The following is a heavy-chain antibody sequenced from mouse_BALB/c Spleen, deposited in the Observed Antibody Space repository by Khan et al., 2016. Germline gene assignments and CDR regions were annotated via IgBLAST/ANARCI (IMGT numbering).Heavy chain of an antibody. CDR1: GFNIKDTY. D-gene: IGHD1-1*01. CDR3: ARGYYGSRWFAY. CDR2: IDPANGNT. V-gene: IGHV14-3*02. J-gene: IGHJ3*01. Sequence: VRLQQSGAELVKPGASVKLSCTASGFNIKDTYMHWVKQRPEQGLEWIGRIDPANGNTKYDPKFQGKATITADTSSNTAYLQLSSLTSEDTVVYYCARGYYGSRWFAYWGQGTLVTVSA.